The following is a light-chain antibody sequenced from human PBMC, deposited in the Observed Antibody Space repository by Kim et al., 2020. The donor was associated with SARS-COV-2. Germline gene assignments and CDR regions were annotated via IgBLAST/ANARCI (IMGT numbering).Light chain of an antibody. J-gene: IGKJ1*01. Sequence: AAGENRFTITCRTSRDISNYLAWFQLKPGKAPELLIYAASALRPGVPSRCSGSGAGTDFTLTVTSLQPEDVATYYCQKCDSAPWTFGQGTKVDIK. CDR2: AAS. CDR3: QKCDSAPWT. CDR1: RDISNY. V-gene: IGKV1-27*01.